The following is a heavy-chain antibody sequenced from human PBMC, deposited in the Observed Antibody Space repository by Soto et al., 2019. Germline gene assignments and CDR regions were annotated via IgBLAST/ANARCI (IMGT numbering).Heavy chain of an antibody. CDR1: GFTFSSYA. CDR2: ISGSGGST. CDR3: AKSRGPKTPFAYGSGTVDY. J-gene: IGHJ4*02. D-gene: IGHD3-10*01. V-gene: IGHV3-23*01. Sequence: GESLKISCAASGFTFSSYAMSWVRQAPGKGLEWVSAISGSGGSTYYADSVKGRFTISRDNSKNTLYLQMNSLRAEDTAVYYCAKSRGPKTPFAYGSGTVDYWGQGTLVTVSS.